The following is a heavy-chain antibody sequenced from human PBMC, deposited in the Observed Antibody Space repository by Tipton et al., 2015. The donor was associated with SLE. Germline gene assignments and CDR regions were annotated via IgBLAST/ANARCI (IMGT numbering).Heavy chain of an antibody. J-gene: IGHJ6*02. Sequence: GSLRLSCASSVFTFSSYWMSWVRQAPGKGLEWVANIKQDGFEKYFVDSAKSRFTISRDNSKNTLYLQMNSLRAEDTAVYDCARDCTEGVGDYYGMDVWGQGTTVTVSS. CDR2: IKQDGFEK. D-gene: IGHD1-26*01. CDR3: ARDCTEGVGDYYGMDV. V-gene: IGHV3-7*01. CDR1: VFTFSSYW.